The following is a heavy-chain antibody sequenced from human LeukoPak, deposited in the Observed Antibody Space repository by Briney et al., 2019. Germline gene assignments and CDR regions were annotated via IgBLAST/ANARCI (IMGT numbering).Heavy chain of an antibody. CDR1: GGSISSYY. Sequence: SETLSLTCTVSGGSISSYYWSWIRQPPVKGLEWIGYIYYSGSTNYNPSLKSRVTISVDTSKNQFSLKLSSVTAADTAVYYCARGRAINRGVYFDYWGQGTLVTVSS. J-gene: IGHJ4*02. CDR2: IYYSGST. CDR3: ARGRAINRGVYFDY. D-gene: IGHD2-21*01. V-gene: IGHV4-59*01.